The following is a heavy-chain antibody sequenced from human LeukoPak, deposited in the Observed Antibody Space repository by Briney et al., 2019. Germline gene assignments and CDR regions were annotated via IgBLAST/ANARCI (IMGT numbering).Heavy chain of an antibody. D-gene: IGHD2-15*01. Sequence: PGGSLRLSCAASGFTFSRYWMTWVRQSPGKGLEWVANINQDGSEKYYGDSMTGRFTISRDNAENSLFLQMNSLRADDTGVYYCARAREAPANVFPDHWGQGVVVTVSS. CDR1: GFTFSRYW. V-gene: IGHV3-7*01. CDR2: INQDGSEK. CDR3: ARAREAPANVFPDH. J-gene: IGHJ4*02.